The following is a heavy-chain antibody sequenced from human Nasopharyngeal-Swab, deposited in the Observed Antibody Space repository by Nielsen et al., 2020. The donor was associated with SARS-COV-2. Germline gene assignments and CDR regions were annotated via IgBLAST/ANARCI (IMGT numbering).Heavy chain of an antibody. J-gene: IGHJ5*02. Sequence: SGPTLVKPTQTLTLTCTFSGFSLSTSGVGVGWIRQPPGKALEWLALIYWDDDKRYSPSLKSGLTTTKDTSKNQVVLTMTNMDPVDTATYYCAHRLTTVTTSSFDPWGQGTLVTVSS. CDR2: IYWDDDK. CDR3: AHRLTTVTTSSFDP. CDR1: GFSLSTSGVG. D-gene: IGHD4-17*01. V-gene: IGHV2-5*02.